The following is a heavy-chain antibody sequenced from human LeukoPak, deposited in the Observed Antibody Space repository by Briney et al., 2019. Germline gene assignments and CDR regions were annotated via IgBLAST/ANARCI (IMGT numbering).Heavy chain of an antibody. CDR3: ARRIVVFDY. CDR1: GGSITNYY. V-gene: IGHV4-59*12. J-gene: IGHJ4*02. Sequence: QTLSLTCTVSGGSITNYYWSWVRQPPGKGLEWIGYIYYSGSTTHKRSLKTQVTIPHHQPQHQLTSMLRSVTAEDTAVYYCARRIVVFDYWGQGALVTVSS. CDR2: IYYSGST. D-gene: IGHD2-21*01.